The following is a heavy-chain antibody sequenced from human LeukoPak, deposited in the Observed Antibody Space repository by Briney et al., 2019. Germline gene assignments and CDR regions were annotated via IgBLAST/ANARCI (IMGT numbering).Heavy chain of an antibody. D-gene: IGHD2-8*02. V-gene: IGHV3-23*01. CDR2: ISGSGGNT. Sequence: PGGSLRLSCAASGFTFSSYAMSWVRQAPGKGLEWVSAISGSGGNTYYADSVEGRFTIARDNSKNTLYLQMNSLRAEDTAVYYCAKVMDSLGYCTGGVCYRAIDFWGQGTLVTVSS. CDR1: GFTFSSYA. CDR3: AKVMDSLGYCTGGVCYRAIDF. J-gene: IGHJ4*02.